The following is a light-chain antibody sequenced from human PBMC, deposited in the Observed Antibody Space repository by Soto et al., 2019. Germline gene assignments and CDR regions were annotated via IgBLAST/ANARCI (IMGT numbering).Light chain of an antibody. CDR2: EVN. CDR3: SSYAGSSNV. V-gene: IGLV2-8*01. Sequence: QSALTQPPSASGSPGQSVAISCTGTSSDVGGYNYASWYQQHPGKAPKLMIYEVNERPSGVPDRFSGSKSGNTASLTVSGLQAEDEADYYCSSYAGSSNVFGTGTKVTVL. CDR1: SSDVGGYNY. J-gene: IGLJ1*01.